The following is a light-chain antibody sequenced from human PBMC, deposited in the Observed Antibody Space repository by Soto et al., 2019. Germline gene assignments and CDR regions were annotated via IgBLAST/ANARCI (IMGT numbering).Light chain of an antibody. CDR3: QQLNSYPP. J-gene: IGKJ3*01. CDR1: QAIRKD. CDR2: GAS. Sequence: AIQMTQSPSSLSASVGDRVTITCRASQAIRKDLAWYQQKPGKAPQILIYGASTLQTGVASRFSGSGSATDFTLTISSLQPEDSAAYYCQQLNSYPPFGPGTKVDIK. V-gene: IGKV1-6*01.